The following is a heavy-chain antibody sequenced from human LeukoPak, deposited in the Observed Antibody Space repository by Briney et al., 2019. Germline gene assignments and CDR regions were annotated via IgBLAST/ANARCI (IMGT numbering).Heavy chain of an antibody. CDR2: INPNSGGT. D-gene: IGHD3-10*01. J-gene: IGHJ4*02. CDR3: AITLGGSGCYYRPPPDY. CDR1: GYTFTGYY. V-gene: IGHV1-2*02. Sequence: ASVKVSCKASGYTFTGYYMHWVRQAPGQGLEWMGWINPNSGGTNYAQKFQGRVTMTRDTSISTAYMELSRLRSDDTAVYYCAITLGGSGCYYRPPPDYWGQGTLVTVSS.